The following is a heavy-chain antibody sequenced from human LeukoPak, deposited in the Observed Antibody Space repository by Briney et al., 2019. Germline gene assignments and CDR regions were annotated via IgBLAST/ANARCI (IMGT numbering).Heavy chain of an antibody. J-gene: IGHJ4*02. CDR3: AKSVTVFGSGSYFDY. Sequence: GSLRLFCAASGFTFSRYSMNWVRQAPGKGLEWVSSISSSSSYIYYADSVKGRFTISRDNSKNTLYLQMNSLRAEDTAVYYCAKSVTVFGSGSYFDYWGQGTLVTVSS. CDR1: GFTFSRYS. V-gene: IGHV3-21*04. D-gene: IGHD3-10*01. CDR2: ISSSSSYI.